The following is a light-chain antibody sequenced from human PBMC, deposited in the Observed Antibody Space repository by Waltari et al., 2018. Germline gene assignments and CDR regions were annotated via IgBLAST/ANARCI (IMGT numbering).Light chain of an antibody. CDR2: DTS. CDR1: QSVSSY. Sequence: MLTQSPATLSLSPGERATLSCRTSQSVSSYLAWFQQKPGQAPRLLIYDTSNRATGIPARFSGSGSGTDFTLTISSLEPEDSAVYYCQQRSHWRTFGQGTKVEIK. J-gene: IGKJ1*01. CDR3: QQRSHWRT. V-gene: IGKV3-11*01.